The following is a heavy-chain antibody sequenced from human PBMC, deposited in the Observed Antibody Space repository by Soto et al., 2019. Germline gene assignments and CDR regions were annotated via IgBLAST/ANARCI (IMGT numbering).Heavy chain of an antibody. CDR3: AREMVRGVGSDY. Sequence: ASVKVSCKASGYTFTSSGISGVRQAPGQGLEWMGWISTYNGNTKYAQKLQGRVTMTTDTSTSTAYMELRSLRSDDTAVFYCAREMVRGVGSDYWGQGTLVTVSS. D-gene: IGHD3-10*01. V-gene: IGHV1-18*01. CDR2: ISTYNGNT. J-gene: IGHJ4*02. CDR1: GYTFTSSG.